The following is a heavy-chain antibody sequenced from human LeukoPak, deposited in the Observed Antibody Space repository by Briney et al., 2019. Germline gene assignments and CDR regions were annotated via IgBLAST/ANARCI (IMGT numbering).Heavy chain of an antibody. CDR2: TYYRSKWSN. CDR1: GDSVSSNSAA. D-gene: IGHD6-19*01. V-gene: IGHV6-1*01. CDR3: ARDFGAVAGTRAFDI. J-gene: IGHJ3*02. Sequence: SQTLSLTCGISGDSVSSNSAAWNWIRQPPSRGLEWLGSTYYRSKWSNDYAVSVKSRITINPDTSKNQFYLQLNSVTPEDAAVYYCARDFGAVAGTRAFDIWGQGTMVTVSS.